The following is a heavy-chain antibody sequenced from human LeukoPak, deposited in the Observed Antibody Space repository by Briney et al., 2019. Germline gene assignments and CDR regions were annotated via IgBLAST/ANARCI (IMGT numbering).Heavy chain of an antibody. CDR2: INPKSGGT. Sequence: ASVKVSCKASGYTFTDYYLHWARQAPGQGLQWLGWINPKSGGTNYAQEGRVTMTTDTSTSTTYLDLTRLTSDDTAVYYCARDIFCTGLSCAAKHSCYYMDVWGKGTTVTVSS. D-gene: IGHD2-8*02. CDR3: ARDIFCTGLSCAAKHSCYYMDV. J-gene: IGHJ6*03. V-gene: IGHV1-2*02. CDR1: GYTFTDYY.